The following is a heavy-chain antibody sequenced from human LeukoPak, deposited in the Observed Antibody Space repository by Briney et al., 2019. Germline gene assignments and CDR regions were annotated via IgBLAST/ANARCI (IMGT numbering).Heavy chain of an antibody. V-gene: IGHV3-23*01. Sequence: GGSLRLSCAASGFTFSSYAMSWVRQAPGKGLEWVSSITTSGGSTSYADSVRGRFTISRDNSKNTLYLQMNSLRAEDTALYYCVCYDNAAEYFHYWGQGTLGTVSS. CDR3: VCYDNAAEYFHY. CDR1: GFTFSSYA. CDR2: ITTSGGST. J-gene: IGHJ1*01. D-gene: IGHD3-22*01.